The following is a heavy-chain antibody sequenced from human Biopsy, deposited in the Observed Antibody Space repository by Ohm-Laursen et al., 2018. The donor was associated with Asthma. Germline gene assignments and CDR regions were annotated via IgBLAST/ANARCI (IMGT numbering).Heavy chain of an antibody. CDR1: GYTFINYA. CDR2: INAGNGNT. Sequence: ASVKVSCKASGYTFINYAIHWVRQAPGQRLEWMGWINAGNGNTKYSQKFQGRFTITRDTSASTAYMDLSSLRSEDTAVYYCARTYYDFLTGQVNDAFALWGQGTMVTVSS. D-gene: IGHD3-9*01. CDR3: ARTYYDFLTGQVNDAFAL. J-gene: IGHJ3*01. V-gene: IGHV1-3*01.